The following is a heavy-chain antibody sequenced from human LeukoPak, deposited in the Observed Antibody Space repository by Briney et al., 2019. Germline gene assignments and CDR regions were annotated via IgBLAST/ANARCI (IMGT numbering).Heavy chain of an antibody. D-gene: IGHD3-10*01. V-gene: IGHV4-31*03. J-gene: IGHJ3*02. CDR1: GGSIGSGGYY. CDR3: ARVGITMVRGVTDAFDI. CDR2: IYYSGST. Sequence: SQTLSLTCTVSGGSIGSGGYYWSWIRQHPGKGLEWIGYIYYSGSTYYNPSLKSRVTISVDTSKNQFSLKLSSVTAADTAVYYCARVGITMVRGVTDAFDIWGQGTMVTVSS.